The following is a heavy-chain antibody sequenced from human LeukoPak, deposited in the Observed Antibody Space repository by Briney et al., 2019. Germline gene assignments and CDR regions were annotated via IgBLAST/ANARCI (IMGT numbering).Heavy chain of an antibody. Sequence: GGSLRLSCAASGFTFDDYAMHWVRQGPGKGLEWVSVISWNSGNIVYVYSVKGRFTISRDNAKNTLYLQMNSLRAEDTAVYYCYRLDPTNDIWGQGTMVTVSS. J-gene: IGHJ3*02. CDR2: ISWNSGNI. CDR3: YRLDPTNDI. CDR1: GFTFDDYA. V-gene: IGHV3-9*01. D-gene: IGHD5-24*01.